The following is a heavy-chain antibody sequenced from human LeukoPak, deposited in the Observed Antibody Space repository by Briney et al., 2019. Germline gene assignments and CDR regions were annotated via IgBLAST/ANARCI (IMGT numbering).Heavy chain of an antibody. Sequence: GGSLRLSCAASGFTVSSNYMSWVRQAPGKGLEWVSVIYSGGSTYYADSVKGRFTISRDNPKNTLYLQMNSLRAEDTAVYYCARVGDVDTAMVDYWGQGTLVTVSS. J-gene: IGHJ4*02. D-gene: IGHD5-18*01. CDR3: ARVGDVDTAMVDY. CDR2: IYSGGST. CDR1: GFTVSSNY. V-gene: IGHV3-66*01.